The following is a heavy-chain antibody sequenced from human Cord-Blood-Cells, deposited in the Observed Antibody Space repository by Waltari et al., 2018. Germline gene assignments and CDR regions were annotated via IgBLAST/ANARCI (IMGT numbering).Heavy chain of an antibody. CDR3: ARSPYSSGWYRWFDP. J-gene: IGHJ5*02. Sequence: EVQLVQSGAEVKKPGESLKISCKGSGYSFTSYWIGWVRQMPGKGLEWMGIIYPGDSDTRYSPAFQGQVTISADKSISTAYLQWSSLKASDTAMYYCARSPYSSGWYRWFDPWGQGTLVTVSS. V-gene: IGHV5-51*01. D-gene: IGHD6-13*01. CDR2: IYPGDSDT. CDR1: GYSFTSYW.